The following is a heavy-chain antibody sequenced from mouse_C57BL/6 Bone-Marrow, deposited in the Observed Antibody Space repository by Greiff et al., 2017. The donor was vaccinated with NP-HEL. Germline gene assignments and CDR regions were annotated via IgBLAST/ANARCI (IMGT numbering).Heavy chain of an antibody. CDR2: ISNGGGST. D-gene: IGHD2-4*01. J-gene: IGHJ3*01. CDR3: ARRGDYDDFAY. Sequence: EVKLMESGGGLVQPGGSLKLSCAASGFTFSDYYMYWVRQTPEKRLEWVAYISNGGGSTYYPDTVKGRFTISRDNAKNTLYLQMSRLKSEDTAMYYCARRGDYDDFAYWGQGTLVTVSA. V-gene: IGHV5-12*01. CDR1: GFTFSDYY.